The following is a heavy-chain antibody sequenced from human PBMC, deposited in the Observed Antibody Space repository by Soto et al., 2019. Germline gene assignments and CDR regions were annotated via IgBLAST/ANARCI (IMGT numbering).Heavy chain of an antibody. Sequence: SETLSLTCAVYGGSFSGYYWSWIRQPPGKGLEWIGEINHSGSTNYNPSLKSRVTISVDTSKNQFSLKLSSVTAADTAVYYCARGLGSGSYRQPTIGFQHWGQGTLVTVSS. D-gene: IGHD3-10*01. V-gene: IGHV4-34*01. J-gene: IGHJ1*01. CDR3: ARGLGSGSYRQPTIGFQH. CDR1: GGSFSGYY. CDR2: INHSGST.